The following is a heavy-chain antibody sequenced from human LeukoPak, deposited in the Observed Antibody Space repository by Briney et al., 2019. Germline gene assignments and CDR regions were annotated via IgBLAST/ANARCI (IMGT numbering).Heavy chain of an antibody. CDR3: ARGRREINWFDP. Sequence: ASVKVSCKTSGYTFTGYYMHWVRQAPGQGLEWMGRINPNSGGTNYAQKFQGRVTVTRDTSISTAYMELSRLRSDDTAVYYCARGRREINWFDPWGQGTLVTVSS. V-gene: IGHV1-2*06. CDR1: GYTFTGYY. J-gene: IGHJ5*02. CDR2: INPNSGGT.